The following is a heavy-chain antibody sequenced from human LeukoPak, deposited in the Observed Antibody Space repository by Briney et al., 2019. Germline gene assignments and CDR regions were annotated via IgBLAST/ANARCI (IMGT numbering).Heavy chain of an antibody. D-gene: IGHD3-10*01. J-gene: IGHJ4*02. CDR3: ARDSDYYGLGSMGY. CDR2: ISYDGSNK. CDR1: GFTFSSYA. V-gene: IGHV3-30-3*01. Sequence: GGSLRLSCAASGFTFSSYAMHWVRQAPGKGLEWVAVISYDGSNKYYADSVKGRFTISRDNSKDTLYLQMNSLRAEDTAVYYCARDSDYYGLGSMGYWGQGTLVTVSS.